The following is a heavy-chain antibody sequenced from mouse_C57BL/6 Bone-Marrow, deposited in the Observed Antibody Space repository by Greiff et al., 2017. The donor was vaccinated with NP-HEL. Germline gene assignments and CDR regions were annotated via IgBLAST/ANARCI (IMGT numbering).Heavy chain of an antibody. CDR2: IYPRSGNT. V-gene: IGHV1-81*01. CDR1: GYTFTSYG. CDR3: ARTGIAWFAY. J-gene: IGHJ3*01. Sequence: QVQLQQSGAELARPGASVKLSCKASGYTFTSYGISWVKQRTGQGLEWIGEIYPRSGNTYYIEKFKGKATLTADKSSSTAYIELRSLTAEDSAVYFCARTGIAWFAYWGQGTLVTVSA.